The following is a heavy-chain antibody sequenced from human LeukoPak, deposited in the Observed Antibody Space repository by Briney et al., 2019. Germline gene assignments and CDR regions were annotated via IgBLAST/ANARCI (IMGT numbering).Heavy chain of an antibody. CDR3: ASVGGSSGWYHRPRGPYELDY. CDR1: GFTFSSYE. Sequence: GGSLRLSCAASGFTFSSYEMNWVRQAPGKGLEWVSYISSSGSTIYYADSVKGRVTISRDNAKTSLYLQRNSLTAEDTAVYYCASVGGSSGWYHRPRGPYELDYWGQGTMVTVSS. D-gene: IGHD6-19*01. V-gene: IGHV3-48*03. J-gene: IGHJ4*02. CDR2: ISSSGSTI.